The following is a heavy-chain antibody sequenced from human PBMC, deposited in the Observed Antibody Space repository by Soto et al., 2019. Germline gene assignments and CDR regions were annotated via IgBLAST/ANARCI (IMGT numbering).Heavy chain of an antibody. CDR1: GGTFSSYT. D-gene: IGHD2-15*01. Sequence: QVQLVQSGAEVKKPGSSVKVSCKASGGTFSSYTISWVRQAPGQGLEWMGRIIPILGIANYAQKFQGRVTITADKSTSTAYMELSSLRPVNTAVYYCARGYCSGGSCQTLESYWYFDLWGRGTMVTVSS. CDR3: ARGYCSGGSCQTLESYWYFDL. J-gene: IGHJ2*01. V-gene: IGHV1-69*02. CDR2: IIPILGIA.